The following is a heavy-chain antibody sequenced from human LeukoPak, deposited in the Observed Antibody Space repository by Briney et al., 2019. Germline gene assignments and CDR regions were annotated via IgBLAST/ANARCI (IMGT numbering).Heavy chain of an antibody. CDR2: ISRSGVT. CDR3: ARLSSMVRGVITFDY. CDR1: GGSFSDDH. J-gene: IGHJ4*02. Sequence: SETLSLTCGVYGGSFSDDHWSWIRQPPGKGLEWIGEISRSGVTNYNPSLKSRVTISIDTSTNQFSLLLSSVTAADTAVYYCARLSSMVRGVITFDYWGQGTLVTVSS. V-gene: IGHV4-34*01. D-gene: IGHD3-10*01.